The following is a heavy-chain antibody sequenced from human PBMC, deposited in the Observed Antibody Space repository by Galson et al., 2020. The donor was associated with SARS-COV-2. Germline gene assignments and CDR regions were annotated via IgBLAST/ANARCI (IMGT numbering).Heavy chain of an antibody. Sequence: LTCAVYGGSFSGYYWSWIRQPPGKGLEWIGETYQTGFTNYNPSLKSRVTILVDTSKNQFSLKLKSVTAADTAIYYCARVVCTGRTCHSHFDYWGQGTLVTVSS. V-gene: IGHV4-34*01. CDR1: GGSFSGYY. D-gene: IGHD2-15*01. CDR2: TYQTGFT. CDR3: ARVVCTGRTCHSHFDY. J-gene: IGHJ4*02.